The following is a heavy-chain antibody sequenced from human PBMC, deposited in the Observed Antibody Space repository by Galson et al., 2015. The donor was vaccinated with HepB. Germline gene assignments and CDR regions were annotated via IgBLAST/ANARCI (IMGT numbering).Heavy chain of an antibody. D-gene: IGHD6-13*01. J-gene: IGHJ4*02. CDR3: ARTRRVSSRLGY. Sequence: SLRLSCAASGFTFSSYSMNWVRQAPGKGLEWVSSISSSSSYIYYADSVKGRFTISRDNAKNSLYLQMNSLRAEDTAVYYCARTRRVSSRLGYWGQGTLVTVSS. CDR2: ISSSSSYI. CDR1: GFTFSSYS. V-gene: IGHV3-21*01.